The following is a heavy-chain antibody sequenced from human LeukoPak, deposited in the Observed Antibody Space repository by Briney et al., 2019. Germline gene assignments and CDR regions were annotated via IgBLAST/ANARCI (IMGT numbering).Heavy chain of an antibody. CDR2: ISSSGSTI. CDR1: GFIFSNYE. Sequence: GGSLRLSCVASGFIFSNYEMNWVRQAPGKGLEWLSYISSSGSTIYYADCVKARFTISRDNAKKSLYLQMNSLRAEDTAVYFCARSDEITVADSYYYYAMDVWGKGTTVTVSS. V-gene: IGHV3-48*03. CDR3: ARSDEITVADSYYYYAMDV. D-gene: IGHD6-19*01. J-gene: IGHJ6*04.